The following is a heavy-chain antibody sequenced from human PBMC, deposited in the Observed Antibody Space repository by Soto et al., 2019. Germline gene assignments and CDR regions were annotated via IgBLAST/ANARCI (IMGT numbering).Heavy chain of an antibody. CDR1: GYTLTISG. V-gene: IGHV1-18*01. CDR3: ARTYYDFWSGYGPSFYYYYGMDV. CDR2: ISAYNGNT. Sequence: ASVKVSCKASGYTLTISGISWVRQAQGQGLEWMGWISAYNGNTNYAQKLQGRVTMTTDTSTSTAYMELRSLRSDDTAVYYCARTYYDFWSGYGPSFYYYYGMDVWGQGTTVTVSS. J-gene: IGHJ6*02. D-gene: IGHD3-3*01.